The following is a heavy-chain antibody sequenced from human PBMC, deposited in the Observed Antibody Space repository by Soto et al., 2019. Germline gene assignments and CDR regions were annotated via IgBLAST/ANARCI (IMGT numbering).Heavy chain of an antibody. CDR1: GFTFSDYY. Sequence: KPGGSLRLSCAASGFTFSDYYMSWIRQAPGKGLEWVSYISSSGSTIYYADSVKGRFTISRDNAKNSLYLQMNSLRAEDTAVYYCARDHGPIQLWGYYYYYGMDVWGQGTTVTVSS. J-gene: IGHJ6*02. V-gene: IGHV3-11*01. CDR2: ISSSGSTI. CDR3: ARDHGPIQLWGYYYYYGMDV. D-gene: IGHD5-18*01.